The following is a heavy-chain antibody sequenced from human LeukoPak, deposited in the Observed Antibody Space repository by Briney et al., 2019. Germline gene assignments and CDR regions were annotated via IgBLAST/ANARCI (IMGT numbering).Heavy chain of an antibody. CDR2: IYYSGST. V-gene: IGHV4-39*07. CDR1: GGSISSSSYY. CDR3: ASHYYGSGSTRDY. Sequence: SETLSLTCTVSGGSISSSSYYWGWIRQPPGKGLEWIGSIYYSGSTYYNPSLKSRVTISVDTSKNQFSLKLSSVTAADTAVYYCASHYYGSGSTRDYWGQGTLVTVSS. D-gene: IGHD3-10*01. J-gene: IGHJ4*02.